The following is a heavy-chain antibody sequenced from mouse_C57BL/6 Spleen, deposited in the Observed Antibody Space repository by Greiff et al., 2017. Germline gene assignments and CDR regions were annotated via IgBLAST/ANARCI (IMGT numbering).Heavy chain of an antibody. CDR2: IYPGDGDT. V-gene: IGHV1-82*01. Sequence: VQLQQSGPELVKPGASVKISCKASGYAFSSSWMNWVKQRPGKGLEWIGRIYPGDGDTNYNGKFKGKATLTADKSSSTAYMQLSSLTSEDSAVYFCARGLVYYFDYWGQGTTLTVSS. J-gene: IGHJ2*01. D-gene: IGHD4-1*01. CDR3: ARGLVYYFDY. CDR1: GYAFSSSW.